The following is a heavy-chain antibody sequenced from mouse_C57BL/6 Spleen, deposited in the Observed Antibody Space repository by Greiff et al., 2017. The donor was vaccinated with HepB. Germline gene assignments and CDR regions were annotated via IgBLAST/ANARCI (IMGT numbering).Heavy chain of an antibody. CDR1: GYAFSSSW. V-gene: IGHV1-82*01. Sequence: QVQLQQSGPELVKPGASVKISCKASGYAFSSSWMNWVKQRPGKGLEWIGRIYPGDGDTNYNGKFKGKATLTADKSSSTAYMQLSSLTSEDSAVYFCARRGNWDEGFAYWGQGTLVTVSA. D-gene: IGHD4-1*01. CDR2: IYPGDGDT. J-gene: IGHJ3*01. CDR3: ARRGNWDEGFAY.